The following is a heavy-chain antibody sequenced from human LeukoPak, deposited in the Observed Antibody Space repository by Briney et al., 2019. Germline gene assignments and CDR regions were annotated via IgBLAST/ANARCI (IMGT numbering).Heavy chain of an antibody. J-gene: IGHJ3*02. D-gene: IGHD3-22*01. V-gene: IGHV4-34*01. Sequence: SETLSLTCAVYGGSFSGYYWSWIRQPPGKGLEWIGEINHSVRTNYNPSLKSRVTISVDTSENQFSLKLTSVPAAVTAVYYCARGGTICPGVSMRLVAAEDRHAFDIWGQGTRVTVSS. CDR1: GGSFSGYY. CDR3: ARGGTICPGVSMRLVAAEDRHAFDI. CDR2: INHSVRT.